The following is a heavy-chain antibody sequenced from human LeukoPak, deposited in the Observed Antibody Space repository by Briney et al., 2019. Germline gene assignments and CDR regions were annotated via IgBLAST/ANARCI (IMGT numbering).Heavy chain of an antibody. J-gene: IGHJ4*02. Sequence: PGGSLRLSCAASGFNFSSYEMNWVRQAPGKGLEWVSYISSSGSTIYYADSVKGRFTISRDNAKNSLYLQMNSLRAEDTAVYYCARAWSSRGYSGYDYYFDYWGQGTLVTVSS. CDR3: ARAWSSRGYSGYDYYFDY. CDR1: GFNFSSYE. V-gene: IGHV3-48*03. CDR2: ISSSGSTI. D-gene: IGHD5-12*01.